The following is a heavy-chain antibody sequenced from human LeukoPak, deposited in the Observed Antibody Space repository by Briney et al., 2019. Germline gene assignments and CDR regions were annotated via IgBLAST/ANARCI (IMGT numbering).Heavy chain of an antibody. V-gene: IGHV3-30*04. CDR1: GFTFSNYA. CDR2: MSYDGSNK. D-gene: IGHD6-13*01. J-gene: IGHJ5*02. CDR3: ARRPGNTWSNNWFDP. Sequence: PGTSLRLSCAASGFTFSNYAMHWVRQAPGKGLEWVAVMSYDGSNKYYADSVKGRFTISRDNSKSTLYLQMNSLRVDDTAVYYCARRPGNTWSNNWFDPWGQGTLVTVSS.